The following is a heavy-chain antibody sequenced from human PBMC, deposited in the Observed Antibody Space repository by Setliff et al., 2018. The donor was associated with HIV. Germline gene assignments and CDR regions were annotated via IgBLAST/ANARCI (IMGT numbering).Heavy chain of an antibody. Sequence: PGGSLRLSCAASGFTFSNYAMNWVRQAPGKGLEWVSTISGSGGLTFYADSVKGRFTISRDNSKNTLYLQMNSLRAEDTVVYYCAKGHYSSGDSKQNGFDMWGQGTMVTVS. D-gene: IGHD3-22*01. J-gene: IGHJ3*02. CDR1: GFTFSNYA. V-gene: IGHV3-23*01. CDR2: ISGSGGLT. CDR3: AKGHYSSGDSKQNGFDM.